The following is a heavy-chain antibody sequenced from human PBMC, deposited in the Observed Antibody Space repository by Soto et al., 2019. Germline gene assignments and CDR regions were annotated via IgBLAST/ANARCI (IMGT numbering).Heavy chain of an antibody. CDR2: ISGGGVVST. V-gene: IGHV3-23*01. CDR1: GFTFSSYA. Sequence: EVQLLESGGGLVQPGGSLTLSCAASGFTFSSYAMTWVRQAPGKGLEWVSGISGGGVVSTYYADSVKGRFTISRDNSMNTLYLQMNRLRAEDTAVYYCAKDAISMVRGVNNWFDLWGQGTLVTVSS. D-gene: IGHD3-10*01. CDR3: AKDAISMVRGVNNWFDL. J-gene: IGHJ5*02.